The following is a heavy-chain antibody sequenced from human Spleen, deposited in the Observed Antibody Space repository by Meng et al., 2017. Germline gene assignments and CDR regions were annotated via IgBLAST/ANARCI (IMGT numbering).Heavy chain of an antibody. CDR2: IVSDGGIT. Sequence: GESLKISCGASGFNFGDYQMHWVRQSPGKGLEWISRIVSDGGITNYADSVKGRFTISRDNAKNTLYLQMNSLGADDTAVYYCAKLARYSSSWYSPAFDIWGQGTMVTVSS. CDR1: GFNFGDYQ. CDR3: AKLARYSSSWYSPAFDI. V-gene: IGHV3-74*01. D-gene: IGHD6-13*01. J-gene: IGHJ3*02.